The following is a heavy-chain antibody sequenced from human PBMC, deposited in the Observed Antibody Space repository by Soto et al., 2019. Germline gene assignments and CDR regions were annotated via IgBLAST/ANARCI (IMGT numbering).Heavy chain of an antibody. CDR2: IDPSDSYT. V-gene: IGHV5-10-1*01. J-gene: IGHJ3*02. D-gene: IGHD3-10*01. CDR1: GYSFTSYW. CDR3: ARQVTFGVRGVIPGSNAFDI. Sequence: PGESLKISCKGSGYSFTSYWISWVRQMPGKGLEWMGRIDPSDSYTNYSPSFEGHVTISADKSISTAYLQWSSLKASDTAMYYCARQVTFGVRGVIPGSNAFDIWGQGTMVTVSS.